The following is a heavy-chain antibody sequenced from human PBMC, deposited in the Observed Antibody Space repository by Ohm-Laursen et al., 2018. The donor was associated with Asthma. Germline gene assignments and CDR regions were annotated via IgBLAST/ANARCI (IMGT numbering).Heavy chain of an antibody. Sequence: ASVKVSCKVSGYTLTELSMHWVRQAPGKGLEWMGGFDPEDGETIYAQKFQGRVTMTEDTSTDTAYMELSSLRSEDTAVYYCARKAGSCISSTCYSLDFWGQGTLVTVSS. D-gene: IGHD2-15*01. V-gene: IGHV1-24*01. CDR1: GYTLTELS. J-gene: IGHJ4*02. CDR3: ARKAGSCISSTCYSLDF. CDR2: FDPEDGET.